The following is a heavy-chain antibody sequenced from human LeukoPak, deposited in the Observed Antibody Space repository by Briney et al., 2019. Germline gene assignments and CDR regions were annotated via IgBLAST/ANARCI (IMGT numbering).Heavy chain of an antibody. V-gene: IGHV4-61*02. D-gene: IGHD3-10*01. CDR2: IYTSGST. CDR3: AREVVWFGELVPIEYNWFDP. Sequence: NPSETLSLTCTVSGGSISSGSYYWSWIRQPAGKGLGWIGRIYTSGSTNYNPSLKSRVTISVDTSKNQFSLKLSSVTAADTAVYYCAREVVWFGELVPIEYNWFDPWGQGTLVTVSS. CDR1: GGSISSGSYY. J-gene: IGHJ5*02.